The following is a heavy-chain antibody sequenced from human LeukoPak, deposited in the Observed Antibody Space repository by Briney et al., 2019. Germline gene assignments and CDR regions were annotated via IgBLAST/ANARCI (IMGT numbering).Heavy chain of an antibody. CDR2: IYHSGST. CDR1: GGSISSSNW. CDR3: VRAYYYDSSGYYPYYYYGMDV. J-gene: IGHJ6*02. D-gene: IGHD3-22*01. Sequence: SETLSLTCTVSGGSISSSNWWSWVRQPPGKGLEWIGEIYHSGSTNYNPSLKSRVTISVDKSKNQFSLKLSSVTAADTAVYYCVRAYYYDSSGYYPYYYYGMDVWGQGTTVTVSS. V-gene: IGHV4-4*02.